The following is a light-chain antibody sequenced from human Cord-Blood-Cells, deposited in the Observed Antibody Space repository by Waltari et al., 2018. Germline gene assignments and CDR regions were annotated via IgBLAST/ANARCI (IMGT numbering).Light chain of an antibody. J-gene: IGKJ1*01. V-gene: IGKV1-39*01. CDR2: AAS. Sequence: DIQMTQSPSSLSASVGDRVTITFRASQSISSYLNWYQQKPGQAPKLLIYAASSLQSGVPSRFSGSGSGTDVTLTISSLQPEDFATYYCQQSYSTPWTFGQGTKVEIK. CDR1: QSISSY. CDR3: QQSYSTPWT.